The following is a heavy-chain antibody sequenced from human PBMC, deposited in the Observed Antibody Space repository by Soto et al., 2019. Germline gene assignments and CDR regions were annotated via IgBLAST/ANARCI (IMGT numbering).Heavy chain of an antibody. V-gene: IGHV3-21*01. Sequence: PGGSLRLSCAASGFTFSSYSMNWVRHAPGKGLEWVSSISSSSSYIYYADSVKGRFTISRDNAKNSLYLQMNSLRAEDTAVYYCARDEYGSGSYYTVAIDYWGQGTLVTVSS. CDR3: ARDEYGSGSYYTVAIDY. D-gene: IGHD3-10*01. CDR1: GFTFSSYS. CDR2: ISSSSSYI. J-gene: IGHJ4*02.